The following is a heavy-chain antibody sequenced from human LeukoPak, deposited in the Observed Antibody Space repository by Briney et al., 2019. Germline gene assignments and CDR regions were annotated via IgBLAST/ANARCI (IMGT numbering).Heavy chain of an antibody. J-gene: IGHJ4*02. CDR1: GGSFSGYY. V-gene: IGHV4-34*01. Sequence: SETLSLTCAVYGGSFSGYYWSWIRQPPGKGLEWIGEINHSGSTNYNPFLKSRVTISVDTSKNQFSLKLSSVTAADTAVYYCARGRRTKEDYDSSGYYGYWGQGTLVTVSS. CDR2: INHSGST. CDR3: ARGRRTKEDYDSSGYYGY. D-gene: IGHD3-22*01.